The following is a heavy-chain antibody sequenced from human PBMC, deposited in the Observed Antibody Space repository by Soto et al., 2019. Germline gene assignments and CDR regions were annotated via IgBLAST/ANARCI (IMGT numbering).Heavy chain of an antibody. D-gene: IGHD3-3*01. CDR2: ISYDGSNK. CDR1: GFHFSSYA. Sequence: PGGSLRLSGAASGFHFSSYAIHWVRQAPGKGLEWVAVISYDGSNKYYADSVKGRFTISRDNSKNTVYLQVDSLRTEDAAVYYCAKDITIFGVGEFGPLGQGTLVTVSS. V-gene: IGHV3-30*18. J-gene: IGHJ5*02. CDR3: AKDITIFGVGEFGP.